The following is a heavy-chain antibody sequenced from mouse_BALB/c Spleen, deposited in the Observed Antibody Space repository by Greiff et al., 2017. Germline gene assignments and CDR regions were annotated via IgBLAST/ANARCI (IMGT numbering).Heavy chain of an antibody. V-gene: IGHV5-17*02. CDR2: ISSGSSTI. CDR3: ARGGLYYFDY. Sequence: DVKLVESGGGLVQPGGSRKLSCAASGFTFSSFGMHWVRQAPEKGLEWVAYISSGSSTIYYADTVKGRFTISRDNPKNTLFLQMTSLRSEDTAMYYCARGGLYYFDYWGQGTTLTVSS. CDR1: GFTFSSFG. J-gene: IGHJ2*01.